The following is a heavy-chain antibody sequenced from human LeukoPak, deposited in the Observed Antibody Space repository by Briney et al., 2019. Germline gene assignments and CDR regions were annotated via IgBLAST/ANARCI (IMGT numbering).Heavy chain of an antibody. CDR1: GLTFSNSW. V-gene: IGHV3-74*01. D-gene: IGHD5-12*01. CDR3: ARDLGLRGST. J-gene: IGHJ5*02. Sequence: GGSLRLSCEPSGLTFSNSWMHWVRQIPRKGLVWVSRMYGDMRDISYADSVKGRFTISRDNAKNTVYLQMNSLRGEDTAVYYCARDLGLRGSTWGQGTLVTVSS. CDR2: MYGDMRDI.